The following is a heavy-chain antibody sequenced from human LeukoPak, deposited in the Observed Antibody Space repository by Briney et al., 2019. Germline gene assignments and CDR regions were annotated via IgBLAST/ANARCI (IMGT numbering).Heavy chain of an antibody. J-gene: IGHJ6*02. CDR1: GFTFSSYA. V-gene: IGHV3-23*01. Sequence: GGSLRLSCAASGFTFSSYAMSWVRQAPGKGLEWVSAISGSGGSTYYADSVKGRFTISRDNSKNTLYLQMNSLRAEDTAVYYCAKSEYCSSTSCYRSYYYGMDAWGQGTTVTVSS. CDR2: ISGSGGST. D-gene: IGHD2-2*01. CDR3: AKSEYCSSTSCYRSYYYGMDA.